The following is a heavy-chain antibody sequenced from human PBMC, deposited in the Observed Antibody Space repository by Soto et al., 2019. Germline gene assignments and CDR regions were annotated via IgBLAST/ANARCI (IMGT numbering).Heavy chain of an antibody. V-gene: IGHV1-69*01. J-gene: IGHJ4*02. D-gene: IGHD5-18*01. CDR2: LITILGTA. CDR3: ARAYWDTAIAYYFDY. CDR1: GGTFSSYA. Sequence: QVQLVQSGAEVKKPGSSVKVSCKASGGTFSSYAITWVRQSPGRGLEWMGGLITILGTANYAQKFQGRVTITAEESTNTAYMELSSLRSEDTAVYYCARAYWDTAIAYYFDYWGQGTLVTVSS.